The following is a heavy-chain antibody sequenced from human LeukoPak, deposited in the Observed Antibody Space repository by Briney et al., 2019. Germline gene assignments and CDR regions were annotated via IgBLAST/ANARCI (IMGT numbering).Heavy chain of an antibody. V-gene: IGHV3-21*01. J-gene: IGHJ4*02. CDR3: ARDDSHGYHFFDS. Sequence: GGSLRLSCAASGFTFSSYIMNWIRQTPGKGLEWVSSISGSGEFIYYVDSVRGRFTISRDNGKNSLYLQMNSLRPEDTAVYYCARDDSHGYHFFDSWGQGTLVTVSS. CDR1: GFTFSSYI. CDR2: ISGSGEFI. D-gene: IGHD3-22*01.